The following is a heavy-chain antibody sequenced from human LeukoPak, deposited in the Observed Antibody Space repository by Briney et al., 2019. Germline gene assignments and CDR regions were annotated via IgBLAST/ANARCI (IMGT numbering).Heavy chain of an antibody. V-gene: IGHV1-18*01. CDR1: GYTFTSYA. CDR2: ISAYNGNT. Sequence: GASVKVSCKASGYTFTSYAMNWVRQAPGQGLEWMGWISAYNGNTNYAQKLQGRVTMTTDTSTSTAYMELRSLRSDDTAVYYCARDLEGSWYYGYWGQGTLVTVSS. CDR3: ARDLEGSWYYGY. J-gene: IGHJ4*02. D-gene: IGHD6-13*01.